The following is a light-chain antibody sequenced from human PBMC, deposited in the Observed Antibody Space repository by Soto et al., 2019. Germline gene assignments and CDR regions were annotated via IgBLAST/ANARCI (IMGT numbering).Light chain of an antibody. CDR2: DVS. V-gene: IGLV2-14*01. CDR3: SSYTSSSTLDV. Sequence: QSVLTQPASVSGSPGQSITISCTGTSSDVGGYNYVSWYQQHPGKAPKLMIYDVSNRPSGVSIRFDGSKSGNTASLTISGLQAEDEADYYCSSYTSSSTLDVFGTGTKLTVL. CDR1: SSDVGGYNY. J-gene: IGLJ1*01.